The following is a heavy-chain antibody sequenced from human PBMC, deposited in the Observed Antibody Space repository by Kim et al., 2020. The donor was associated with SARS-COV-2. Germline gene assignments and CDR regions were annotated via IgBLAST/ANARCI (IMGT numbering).Heavy chain of an antibody. CDR3: AREARRRQRDKESADAFDM. V-gene: IGHV3-21*01. J-gene: IGHJ3*02. Sequence: GGSLRLSCAASGFTFSSYSMNWVRQAPGKGLEWVSGIRISSTYTVYADSLKGRITISRDNAKSSLYLQMTSLRADDTAVYYCAREARRRQRDKESADAFDMWGHGTLLIVSS. CDR1: GFTFSSYS. CDR2: IRISSTYT.